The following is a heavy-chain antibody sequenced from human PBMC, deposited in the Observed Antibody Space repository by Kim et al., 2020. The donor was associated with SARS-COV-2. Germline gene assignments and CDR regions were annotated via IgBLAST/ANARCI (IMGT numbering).Heavy chain of an antibody. J-gene: IGHJ4*02. CDR3: WRHYRSGSLQEGVDY. Sequence: GGSLRLSCAASGFTFRNYGMSWVRQAPGKGLEWVSGISGSGAGTYYADPVKGRFTISRDNSNNTLYLQMNSLRAEDTDVYYCWRHYRSGSLQEGVDYWGQGTLVSVSS. CDR2: ISGSGAGT. D-gene: IGHD3-10*01. CDR1: GFTFRNYG. V-gene: IGHV3-23*01.